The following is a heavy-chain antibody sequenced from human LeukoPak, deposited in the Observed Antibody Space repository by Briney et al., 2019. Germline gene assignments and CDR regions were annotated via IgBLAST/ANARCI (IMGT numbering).Heavy chain of an antibody. V-gene: IGHV4-4*07. CDR1: GGSISSYY. J-gene: IGHJ6*03. D-gene: IGHD2-2*02. Sequence: PSETLSLTCTVPGGSISSYYWSWLRQPAAKGLEWIGRIYTSGSTNYNPSLKSRVTMSVDTSKNQFSLKLSSVTAADTAVYYCARGQWGHCSSTSCYSYYYYMDVWGKGTTVTVSS. CDR3: ARGQWGHCSSTSCYSYYYYMDV. CDR2: IYTSGST.